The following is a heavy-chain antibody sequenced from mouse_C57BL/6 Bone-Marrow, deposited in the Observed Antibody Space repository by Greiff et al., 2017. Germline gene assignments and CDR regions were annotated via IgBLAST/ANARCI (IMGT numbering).Heavy chain of an antibody. CDR2: IHPNSGST. D-gene: IGHD4-1*01. V-gene: IGHV1-64*01. CDR1: GYTFTSYW. Sequence: QVQLQQPGAELVKPGASVKLSCKASGYTFTSYWLHWVKLRPGQGLEWIGMIHPNSGSTNYNEKFKSKATLTVDKSSSTAYMQLSSLTSEDSAVYYGARLGLGRSWWYFDVWGTGTTVTVYS. CDR3: ARLGLGRSWWYFDV. J-gene: IGHJ1*03.